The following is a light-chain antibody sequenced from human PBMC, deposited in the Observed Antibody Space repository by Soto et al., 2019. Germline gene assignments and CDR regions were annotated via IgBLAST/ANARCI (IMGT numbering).Light chain of an antibody. CDR3: QKYDSAPFT. J-gene: IGKJ3*01. CDR1: YDISSS. CDR2: DSS. V-gene: IGKV1-9*01. Sequence: DIQLTQSPSFLSASVEDRVTISCRASYDISSSLAWYQQEPGKPPKLLIYDSSTLQTGVPSRFTGSGSGRKFTLTISGLQFGDFATYYCQKYDSAPFTFGPGTKVD.